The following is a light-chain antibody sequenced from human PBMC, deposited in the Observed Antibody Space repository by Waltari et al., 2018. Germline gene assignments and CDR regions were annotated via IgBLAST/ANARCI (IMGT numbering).Light chain of an antibody. J-gene: IGKJ4*01. CDR2: AAS. CDR3: QQSYNTLLT. CDR1: QSISTS. Sequence: DIQMTQSPSSLSASVGDRVTITCRASQSISTSLNWYQHKPGKAPNLLIYAASTLQSGVPSRFRGSGSGTGFTLTISSLQPEDFATYYCQQSYNTLLTFGGGTKVEMK. V-gene: IGKV1-39*01.